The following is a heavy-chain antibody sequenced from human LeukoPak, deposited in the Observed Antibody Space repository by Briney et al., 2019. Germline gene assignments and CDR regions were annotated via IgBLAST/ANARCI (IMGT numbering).Heavy chain of an antibody. J-gene: IGHJ5*02. D-gene: IGHD6-13*01. Sequence: SETLSLTCTVSGGSISSGSYYWSWIRQPAGKGLEWIGRIYTSGSTNYNPSLKSRVTISVDKSKNQFSLKLSSVTAADTAVYYCASLLSSSPFNWFDPWGQGTLVTVSS. CDR1: GGSISSGSYY. V-gene: IGHV4-61*02. CDR3: ASLLSSSPFNWFDP. CDR2: IYTSGST.